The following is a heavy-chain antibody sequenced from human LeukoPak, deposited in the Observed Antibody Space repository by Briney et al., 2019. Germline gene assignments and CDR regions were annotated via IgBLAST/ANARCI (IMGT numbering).Heavy chain of an antibody. J-gene: IGHJ4*02. CDR3: ARDLENYDSSGYVGY. CDR2: ISYDGSNK. CDR1: GFTSSSYA. Sequence: PGGSLRLSCAASGFTSSSYAMHWVRQAPGKGLEWVAVISYDGSNKYYADSVKGRFTISRDNSKNTLYLQMNSLRAEDTAVYYCARDLENYDSSGYVGYWGQGTLVTVSS. D-gene: IGHD3-22*01. V-gene: IGHV3-30-3*01.